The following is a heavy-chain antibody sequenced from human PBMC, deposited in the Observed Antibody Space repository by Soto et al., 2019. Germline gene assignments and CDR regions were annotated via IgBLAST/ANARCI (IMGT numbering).Heavy chain of an antibody. Sequence: QVQLVQSGAEVKKPGSSVKVSCKASGGTFSSYAISWVRQAPGQGLEWMGGIIPIFGTANYAQKFQGRVTITADEPTSTAYMELSSLRSEDTAVYYCARTLGYCSGGSCARFDYWGQGTLVTVSS. CDR3: ARTLGYCSGGSCARFDY. V-gene: IGHV1-69*01. CDR1: GGTFSSYA. J-gene: IGHJ4*02. D-gene: IGHD2-15*01. CDR2: IIPIFGTA.